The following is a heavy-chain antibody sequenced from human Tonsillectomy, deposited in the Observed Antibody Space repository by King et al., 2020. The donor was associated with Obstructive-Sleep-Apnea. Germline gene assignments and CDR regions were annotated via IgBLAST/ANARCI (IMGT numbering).Heavy chain of an antibody. J-gene: IGHJ4*02. CDR1: GGSIDRGGYS. V-gene: IGHV4-30-4*07. Sequence: VQLQESGPGLVKPSQTLSLTCAVSGGSIDRGGYSWSWIRQPPGMGLGWIGYIYNNGGTYHNPSLQSRITLSVETSKNQFSLKLSSVTAADTAVYYCARVGFTFGGVFDYWGLGTLVTVSS. D-gene: IGHD3-16*01. CDR2: IYNNGGT. CDR3: ARVGFTFGGVFDY.